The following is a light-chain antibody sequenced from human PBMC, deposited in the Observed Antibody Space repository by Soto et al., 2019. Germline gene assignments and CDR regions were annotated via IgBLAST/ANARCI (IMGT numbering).Light chain of an antibody. Sequence: QSALTQPGSLAGSPVQSIPPSSTGNSREFGGYNFVSWYQHYPGKAPQLMIYGVTNRPSGVSNRFSGSKSGNTASLAISGLQTEDEADYYCSSYTSTSPLAVFGPGTKVTVL. J-gene: IGLJ1*01. CDR1: SREFGGYNF. CDR2: GVT. CDR3: SSYTSTSPLAV. V-gene: IGLV2-14*03.